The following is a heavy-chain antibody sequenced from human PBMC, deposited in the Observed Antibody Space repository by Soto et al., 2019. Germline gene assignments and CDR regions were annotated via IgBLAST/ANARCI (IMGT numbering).Heavy chain of an antibody. Sequence: GGSLRLSCAASGFTFSSYAMHWVRQAPGKGLEWVAVISYDGSNKSYADSVKGRLTISRDNSENTLYLQMNSLRAEDTAVYYCARGDTAMAPGWFDPWGQGTLVTVSS. CDR3: ARGDTAMAPGWFDP. D-gene: IGHD5-18*01. V-gene: IGHV3-30-3*01. CDR1: GFTFSSYA. CDR2: ISYDGSNK. J-gene: IGHJ5*02.